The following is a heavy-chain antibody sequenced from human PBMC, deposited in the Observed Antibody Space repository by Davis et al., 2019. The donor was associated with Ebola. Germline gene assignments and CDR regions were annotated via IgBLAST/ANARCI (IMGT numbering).Heavy chain of an antibody. D-gene: IGHD1-26*01. J-gene: IGHJ4*02. CDR1: GFTFSSYA. Sequence: GGSLRLSCAASGFTFSSYAMHWVCQAPGKGLEWVAVISYDGSNKYYADSVKGRFTISRDNSKNTLYLQMNSLRAEDTAVYYCASAHRVGDYWGQGTLVTVSS. CDR2: ISYDGSNK. V-gene: IGHV3-30-3*01. CDR3: ASAHRVGDY.